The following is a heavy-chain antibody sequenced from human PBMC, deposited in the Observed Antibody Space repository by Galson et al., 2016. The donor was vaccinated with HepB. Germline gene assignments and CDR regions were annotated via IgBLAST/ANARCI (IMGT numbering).Heavy chain of an antibody. V-gene: IGHV3-23*01. Sequence: SLRLSCAASGFTFRDSTMTWVRQAPGKGLHWVSTITGSGVSSYYADSVKGRFTTSRDNSKNILYLQMNSLRADDTAVYYCAKDGGTWGYYYGDWNLDLWGRGTLVTVSP. D-gene: IGHD3-16*01. CDR3: AKDGGTWGYYYGDWNLDL. CDR2: ITGSGVSS. CDR1: GFTFRDST. J-gene: IGHJ2*01.